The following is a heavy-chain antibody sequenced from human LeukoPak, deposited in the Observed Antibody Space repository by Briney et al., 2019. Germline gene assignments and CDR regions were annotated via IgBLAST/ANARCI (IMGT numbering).Heavy chain of an antibody. CDR3: ARKDFSSGSFSY. V-gene: IGHV3-11*04. CDR1: GFPFTRFY. CDR2: IGLSGSPL. Sequence: GGSLRLSCAVSGFPFTRFYMSWIRQAPGKGLEWISYIGLSGSPLDYADSVRGRFTISRDNAKNSLYLEMNSLRVEDTAVYYCARKDFSSGSFSYWGQGTLVTVSS. J-gene: IGHJ4*02. D-gene: IGHD3-22*01.